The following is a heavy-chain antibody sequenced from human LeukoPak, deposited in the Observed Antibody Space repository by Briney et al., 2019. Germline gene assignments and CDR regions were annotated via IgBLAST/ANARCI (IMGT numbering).Heavy chain of an antibody. CDR3: VREGASGTAFDI. J-gene: IGHJ3*02. CDR2: ITSSGDTI. CDR1: GFTFSDFY. D-gene: IGHD1-26*01. V-gene: IGHV3-11*01. Sequence: GGSLRLSCAASGFTFSDFYMSWVRQAPGKGLEWLSYITSSGDTIYYADSVKGRFTVSRDNARNSLYLRMKSLSAEDTAVYYCVREGASGTAFDIWGLGTMVTVSS.